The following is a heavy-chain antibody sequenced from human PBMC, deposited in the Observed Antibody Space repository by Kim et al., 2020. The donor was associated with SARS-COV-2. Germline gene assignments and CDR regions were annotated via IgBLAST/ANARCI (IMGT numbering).Heavy chain of an antibody. CDR3: ARQSSSWAGVEDGMDV. D-gene: IGHD6-13*01. Sequence: GESLKISCKGSGYSFTSYWIGWVRQMPGKGLEWMGIIYPADSDTRYSPSFQGHVTISADKSISTAYLQWSSLKASDTAMYYCARQSSSWAGVEDGMDVWGQGTTVTVSS. CDR2: IYPADSDT. V-gene: IGHV5-51*01. CDR1: GYSFTSYW. J-gene: IGHJ6*02.